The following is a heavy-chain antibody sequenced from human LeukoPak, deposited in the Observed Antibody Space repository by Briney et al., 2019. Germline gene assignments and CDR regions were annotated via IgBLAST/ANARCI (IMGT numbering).Heavy chain of an antibody. CDR2: IYYSGST. V-gene: IGHV4-59*13. CDR3: ARSNGYGLIDI. Sequence: PAETLSLTCTVSGGSISSYYGIWIRQPPGKGREWIGYIYYSGSTNYNPSLKRRVTISVDKSKNHFSLKLSSVTAADTAVYYCARSNGYGLIDIWGQGTMVTVFS. J-gene: IGHJ3*02. CDR1: GGSISSYY. D-gene: IGHD3-10*01.